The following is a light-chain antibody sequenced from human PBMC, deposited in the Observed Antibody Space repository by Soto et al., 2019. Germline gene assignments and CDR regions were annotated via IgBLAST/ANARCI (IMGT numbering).Light chain of an antibody. J-gene: IGKJ5*01. Sequence: DIVMTQSPLSLPVTPGAPASISCRSSQSLLHRNGYNYLDWYLQKPGQSQQLLIYLGSNRASGVTDRFSGSGSGTDCTLKISRVEAAYVGVDYCMQARQTPITFGHGTRLEIK. CDR1: QSLLHRNGYNY. CDR3: MQARQTPIT. CDR2: LGS. V-gene: IGKV2-28*01.